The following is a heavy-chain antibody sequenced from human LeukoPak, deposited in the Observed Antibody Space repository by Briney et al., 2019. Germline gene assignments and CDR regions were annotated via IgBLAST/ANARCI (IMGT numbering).Heavy chain of an antibody. CDR1: GGTFSSYA. Sequence: SVKVSCKASGGTFSSYAISWVRQAPGQGLEWMGRIIPIFGTANYAQKFQGRVTITADKSTSTAYMELSSLRPEDTAVYYCASPYDYVWGAHYYMDVWGKGTTVTVSS. D-gene: IGHD3-16*01. V-gene: IGHV1-69*06. CDR2: IIPIFGTA. CDR3: ASPYDYVWGAHYYMDV. J-gene: IGHJ6*03.